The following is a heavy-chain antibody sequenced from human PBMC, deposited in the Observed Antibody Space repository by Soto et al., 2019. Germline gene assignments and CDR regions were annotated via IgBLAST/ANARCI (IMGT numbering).Heavy chain of an antibody. CDR1: GYTFTGYY. CDR3: ARVLGHYGSGSFDP. J-gene: IGHJ5*02. V-gene: IGHV1-2*04. D-gene: IGHD3-10*01. Sequence: QVQLVQSGAEVKKPGASVKVSCKASGYTFTGYYMHWVRQAPGQGLEWMGWINPNSGGTNYAQKFQGWVTMTRDTSISTAYMELSRMRSDDTAVYYCARVLGHYGSGSFDPWGQGTLVTVSS. CDR2: INPNSGGT.